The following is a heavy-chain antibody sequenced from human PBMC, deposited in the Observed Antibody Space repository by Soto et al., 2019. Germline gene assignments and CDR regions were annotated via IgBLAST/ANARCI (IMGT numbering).Heavy chain of an antibody. D-gene: IGHD3-10*01. CDR1: GFTFSSYS. V-gene: IGHV3-74*01. Sequence: PGGSLRLSCAASGFTFSSYSMSWVRQAPGKGLVWVSAINGEGSFTSYADSVKGRFTISRDNAKNTLYLQMNSLRAEDTAVYYCTSELQVDYWGQGSVVTVSS. CDR3: TSELQVDY. J-gene: IGHJ4*02. CDR2: INGEGSFT.